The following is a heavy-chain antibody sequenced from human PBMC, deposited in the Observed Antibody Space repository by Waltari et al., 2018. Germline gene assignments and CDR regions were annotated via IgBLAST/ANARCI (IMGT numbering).Heavy chain of an antibody. D-gene: IGHD3-3*01. CDR2: FDPEDGET. J-gene: IGHJ3*02. CDR1: GYTLTELS. Sequence: QVQLVQSGAEVKKPGASVKVSCKVSGYTLTELSMHWVRQAPGKGLEWMGGFDPEDGETIYAQKFQGRVTMTEDTSTDTAYMELSSLRSEDTAVYYCATDGPHLIFGVVTDAFDIWGQGTMVTVSS. V-gene: IGHV1-24*01. CDR3: ATDGPHLIFGVVTDAFDI.